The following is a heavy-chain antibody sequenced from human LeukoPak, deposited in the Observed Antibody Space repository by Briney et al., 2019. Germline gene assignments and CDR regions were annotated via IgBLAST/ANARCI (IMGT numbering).Heavy chain of an antibody. V-gene: IGHV5-51*01. CDR2: IYPGDSDT. CDR3: ARLTPHLEWFYYFDY. D-gene: IGHD3-3*01. CDR1: GYSFTSYW. Sequence: GESLKISCKGSGYSFTSYWIGWVRQMPGKGLEWMGIIYPGDSDTRYSPSLQGQVTISADKSISTAYLQWSSLKASDTAMYYCARLTPHLEWFYYFDYWGQGTMVTVSS. J-gene: IGHJ4*02.